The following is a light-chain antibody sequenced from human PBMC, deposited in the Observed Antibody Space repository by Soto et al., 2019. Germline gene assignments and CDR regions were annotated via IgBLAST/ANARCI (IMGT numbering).Light chain of an antibody. V-gene: IGLV1-44*01. J-gene: IGLJ1*01. CDR1: SSNIESNT. Sequence: QSVLTQPPSASGTPGQRVTISCSGSSSNIESNTVTWYQQLPGTAPKLVIYSNYDRPSGVPDRFSGSTSGTSASLVIRGLQSEDEADYYCSSYVGTNGGYVFGTGTKLTVL. CDR3: SSYVGTNGGYV. CDR2: SNY.